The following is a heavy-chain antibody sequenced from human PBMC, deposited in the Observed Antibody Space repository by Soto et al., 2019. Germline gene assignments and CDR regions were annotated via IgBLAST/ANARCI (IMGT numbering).Heavy chain of an antibody. CDR2: ISYDGNDE. V-gene: IGHV3-30-3*01. Sequence: QVKLVESGGGVVQPGASLRLSCVASGFTFSDYPLHWVRRAPGKGLECVAVISYDGNDESYSDSVKGRFTISRDNSKTTVYLQMNSLRADDMAVYHCARDMRHDYASGRLDYLGQGTLVTVSS. CDR3: ARDMRHDYASGRLDY. D-gene: IGHD3-10*01. CDR1: GFTFSDYP. J-gene: IGHJ4*02.